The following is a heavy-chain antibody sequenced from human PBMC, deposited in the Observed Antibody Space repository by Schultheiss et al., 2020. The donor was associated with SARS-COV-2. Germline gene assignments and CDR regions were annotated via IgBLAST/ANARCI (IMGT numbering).Heavy chain of an antibody. Sequence: GGSLRLSCAASGFTFSNAWMSWVRQAPGKGLEWVSRINSDGSSTSYADSVKGRFTMSRDNAKNTLYLQMNSLRAEDTAVYYCTVADIVATIRSDYWGQGTLVTVSS. J-gene: IGHJ4*02. CDR3: TVADIVATIRSDY. D-gene: IGHD5-12*01. CDR2: INSDGSST. V-gene: IGHV3-74*01. CDR1: GFTFSNAW.